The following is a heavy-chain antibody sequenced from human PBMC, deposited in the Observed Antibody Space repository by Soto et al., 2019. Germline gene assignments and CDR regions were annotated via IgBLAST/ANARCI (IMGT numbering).Heavy chain of an antibody. CDR3: ARAIHDYYFDS. D-gene: IGHD3-16*01. V-gene: IGHV4-4*07. CDR1: GGSVTAYY. CDR2: IYSSSST. Sequence: PSETLSLTCTVSGGSVTAYYWIWIRQPAGKGLEWIGHIYSSSSTNYNPSLQSRVTMSVDTSKNQFSLRLSSVTAADTAMYYCARAIHDYYFDSWGQGTLVTVPQ. J-gene: IGHJ4*02.